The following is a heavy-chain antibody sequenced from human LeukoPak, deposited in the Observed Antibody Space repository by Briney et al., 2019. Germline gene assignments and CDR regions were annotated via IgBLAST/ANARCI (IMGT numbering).Heavy chain of an antibody. CDR3: ARESPYYDSSGYYSGHFDY. J-gene: IGHJ4*02. V-gene: IGHV1-69*13. Sequence: SVTVSCKASGGTFSSYAISWVRQAPGQGLEWMGGIIPIFGTANYAQKFQGRVTITADESTSTAYMEPSSPRSEDTAVYYCARESPYYDSSGYYSGHFDYWGQGTLVTVSS. CDR2: IIPIFGTA. D-gene: IGHD3-22*01. CDR1: GGTFSSYA.